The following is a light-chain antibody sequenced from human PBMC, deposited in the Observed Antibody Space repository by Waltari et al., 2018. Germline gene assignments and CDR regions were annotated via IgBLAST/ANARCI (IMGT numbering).Light chain of an antibody. CDR2: EGS. J-gene: IGLJ1*01. CDR3: CSYAGSSTFV. V-gene: IGLV2-23*03. Sequence: QSALTPPASVSGSPGQSITISCTGNSSDVGSYHLFSWYQQHPGKAPKLMIYEGSKRPSGVSNRFSGSKSGNTASLTISGLQAEDEADYYCCSYAGSSTFVFGTGTKVTVL. CDR1: SSDVGSYHL.